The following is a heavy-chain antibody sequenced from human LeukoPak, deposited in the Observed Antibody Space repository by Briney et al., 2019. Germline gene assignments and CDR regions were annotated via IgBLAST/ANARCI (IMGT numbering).Heavy chain of an antibody. J-gene: IGHJ6*03. CDR2: FYYSGST. V-gene: IGHV4-59*11. Sequence: SETLSLTCTVSGDSISRHYWNWIRQSPGKGLEWIGYFYYSGSTNYHPSLKSRVTISLDTSQNQLYLNLSAVTAADTAVYYCAKAYSYHYYYMEVWGKGTTVTVSS. CDR3: AKAYSYHYYYMEV. CDR1: GDSISRHY. D-gene: IGHD2-15*01.